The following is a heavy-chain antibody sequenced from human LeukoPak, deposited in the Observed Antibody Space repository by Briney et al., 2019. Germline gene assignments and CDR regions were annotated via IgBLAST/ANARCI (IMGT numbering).Heavy chain of an antibody. V-gene: IGHV3-9*03. CDR1: GFTFDDYA. D-gene: IGHD3-22*01. J-gene: IGHJ6*04. Sequence: GGSLRLSCAAWGFTFDDYAMHWVPQATGKGLECVSGISWNSGSIGYADSVKGRFTISRDNAKNSLYLQMNSPRAEDMAFYYCAKTIEPQDDYDGVDVWGKGTTVTVSS. CDR3: AKTIEPQDDYDGVDV. CDR2: ISWNSGSI.